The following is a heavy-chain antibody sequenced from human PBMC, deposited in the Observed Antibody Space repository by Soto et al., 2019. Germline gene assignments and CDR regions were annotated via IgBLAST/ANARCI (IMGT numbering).Heavy chain of an antibody. Sequence: EVQLVESGGGLIQLGGSLRLSCSASGFTVSSNYMSWVRHAPGKGLEWVSVIYSGGSTYYADSVKGRFTISRDNSKNTLYLQMNSLRAEDTAVYYCARGLYSGWHYFDYWGQGTLVTVSS. D-gene: IGHD5-12*01. V-gene: IGHV3-66*01. CDR2: IYSGGST. CDR3: ARGLYSGWHYFDY. J-gene: IGHJ4*02. CDR1: GFTVSSNY.